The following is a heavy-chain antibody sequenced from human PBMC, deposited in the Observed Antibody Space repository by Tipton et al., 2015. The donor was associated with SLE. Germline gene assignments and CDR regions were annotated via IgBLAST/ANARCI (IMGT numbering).Heavy chain of an antibody. CDR1: SGSISSYY. CDR3: TRHAHTRGRFDI. J-gene: IGHJ3*02. V-gene: IGHV4-39*07. CDR2: IYYSGST. Sequence: TLSLTCTVSSGSISSYYWAWIRQPPGKGLEWIASIYYSGSTYYNPSLKSRVTISVDTSKNQFSLNLSSVTAADTAVYYCTRHAHTRGRFDIRGQGTMVTVSS.